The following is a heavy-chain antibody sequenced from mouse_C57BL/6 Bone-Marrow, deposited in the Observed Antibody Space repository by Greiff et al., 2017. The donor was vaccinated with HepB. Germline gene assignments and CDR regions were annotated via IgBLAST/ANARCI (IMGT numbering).Heavy chain of an antibody. CDR2: IDPSDSYT. V-gene: IGHV1-69*01. CDR1: GYTFTSYW. Sequence: QVQLQQSGAELVMPGASVKLSCKASGYTFTSYWMHWVKQRPGQGLEWIGEIDPSDSYTNYNQKFKGKSTLTVDKSSSTAYMQLSSLTSEDTAIYYCARYTPSYGSHYFDYWGQGTTLTVSS. J-gene: IGHJ2*01. D-gene: IGHD1-1*01. CDR3: ARYTPSYGSHYFDY.